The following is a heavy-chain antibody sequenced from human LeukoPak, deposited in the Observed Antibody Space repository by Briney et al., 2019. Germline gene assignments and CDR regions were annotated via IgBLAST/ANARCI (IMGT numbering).Heavy chain of an antibody. CDR3: ATLGYCSSTSCYGRDFDY. V-gene: IGHV3-33*01. CDR1: GFTFSSYG. Sequence: PGGSLRLSCAASGFTFSSYGMHWVRQAPGKGLEWVAVIWYDGSNKYYADSVKGRFTISRDNSKNTLCLQMNSLRAEDTAVYYCATLGYCSSTSCYGRDFDYWGQGTLVTVSS. CDR2: IWYDGSNK. J-gene: IGHJ4*02. D-gene: IGHD2-2*01.